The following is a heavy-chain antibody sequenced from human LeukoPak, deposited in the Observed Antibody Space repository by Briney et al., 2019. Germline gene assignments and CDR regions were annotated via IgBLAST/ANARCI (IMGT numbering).Heavy chain of an antibody. D-gene: IGHD4/OR15-4a*01. Sequence: ASVKVSCKVSGFKFIDYYMHWVQQAPGKGLEWMGLVDPEDGETRFAEKFQGRVTITADTSTDTAYMELSSLRSEDTAVYYCARGRQPRVRYYYYYMDVWGKGTTVTVSS. V-gene: IGHV1-69-2*01. CDR1: GFKFIDYY. J-gene: IGHJ6*03. CDR3: ARGRQPRVRYYYYYMDV. CDR2: VDPEDGET.